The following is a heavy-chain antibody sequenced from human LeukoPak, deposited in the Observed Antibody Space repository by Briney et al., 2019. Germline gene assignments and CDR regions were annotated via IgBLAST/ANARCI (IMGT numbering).Heavy chain of an antibody. CDR1: GGSFSGYY. CDR2: INHSGST. J-gene: IGHJ4*02. Sequence: SETLSLTCAVYGGSFSGYYWSWIRQPPGKGLEWIGEINHSGSTNYNPSLKSRVTISVDTSKNQFSLKLSSVTAADTAVYYCARGVAARADGYWGQGTLVTVSS. D-gene: IGHD6-6*01. V-gene: IGHV4-34*01. CDR3: ARGVAARADGY.